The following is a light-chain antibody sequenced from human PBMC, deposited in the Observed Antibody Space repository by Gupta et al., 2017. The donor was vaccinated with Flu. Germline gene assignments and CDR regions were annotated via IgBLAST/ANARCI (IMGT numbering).Light chain of an antibody. CDR1: NIGRKS. J-gene: IGLJ2*01. CDR3: QVCDTSSDHVV. CDR2: DDS. Sequence: GQTARITCGGNNIGRKSVRWYQQKPGQAPVLVVHDDSHRPSGIPERFSGSNSGNTATLTISRVEAGDEADYYCQVCDTSSDHVVFGGGTKLTVL. V-gene: IGLV3-21*02.